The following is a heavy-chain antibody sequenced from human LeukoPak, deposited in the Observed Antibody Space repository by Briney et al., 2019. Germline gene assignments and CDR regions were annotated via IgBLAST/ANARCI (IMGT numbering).Heavy chain of an antibody. D-gene: IGHD6-19*01. Sequence: PGGSLRLSCAASGFTVSSNYMSWVRQAPGKGLEWVSVIYSGGSTYYADSVKGRFTISRDNSKNTLYLQMNSLRAEDTAVYYCAGQWLADAFDIWGQGTMVTVSS. CDR3: AGQWLADAFDI. CDR1: GFTVSSNY. V-gene: IGHV3-53*01. CDR2: IYSGGST. J-gene: IGHJ3*02.